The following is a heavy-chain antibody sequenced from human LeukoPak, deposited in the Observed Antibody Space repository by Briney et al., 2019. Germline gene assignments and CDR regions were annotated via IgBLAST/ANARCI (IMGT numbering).Heavy chain of an antibody. D-gene: IGHD4-17*01. CDR1: GGSISSYY. CDR3: ARGESLPTVTPLRPAAYFQH. V-gene: IGHV4-4*07. Sequence: PSETLSLTCTVSGGSISSYYWSWIRQPAGKGLEWIGRIYTSGSTNYNPSLKSRVTMSVDTSKNQFSLKLSSVTAADTAVSYCARGESLPTVTPLRPAAYFQHWGQGTLVTVSS. CDR2: IYTSGST. J-gene: IGHJ1*01.